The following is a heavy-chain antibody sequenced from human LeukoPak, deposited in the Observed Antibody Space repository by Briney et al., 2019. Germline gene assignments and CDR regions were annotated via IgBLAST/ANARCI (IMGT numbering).Heavy chain of an antibody. D-gene: IGHD4-17*01. Sequence: GASVKVSCKASGYTFTGYYMHWVRQAPGQGLEWMGWINPNSGGTNYAQKFQGRVTMTRDTSISTAYMELSRLRSDDTAVYYCATAGRSGGLDYGDYGGWYFDLWGRGTLVTVSS. CDR3: ATAGRSGGLDYGDYGGWYFDL. CDR2: INPNSGGT. V-gene: IGHV1-2*02. J-gene: IGHJ2*01. CDR1: GYTFTGYY.